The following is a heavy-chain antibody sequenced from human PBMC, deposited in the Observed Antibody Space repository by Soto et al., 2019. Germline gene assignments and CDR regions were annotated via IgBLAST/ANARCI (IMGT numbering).Heavy chain of an antibody. CDR1: GGSISSYY. CDR3: ARHPLVVGAPADY. CDR2: IYYSGST. D-gene: IGHD1-26*01. Sequence: QVQLQESGPGLVKPSETLSLTCTVSGGSISSYYWSWIRQPPGKGLEWIGYIYYSGSTNYNPSLKSRVXISXDXFKNQFSLKLSSVTAADTAVYYCARHPLVVGAPADYWGQGTLVTVSS. J-gene: IGHJ4*02. V-gene: IGHV4-59*08.